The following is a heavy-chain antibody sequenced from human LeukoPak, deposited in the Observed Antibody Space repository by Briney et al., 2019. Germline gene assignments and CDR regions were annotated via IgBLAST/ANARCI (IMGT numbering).Heavy chain of an antibody. CDR3: ATDPYNWNDGKVDY. D-gene: IGHD1-1*01. CDR1: GGTFSSYA. J-gene: IGHJ4*02. V-gene: IGHV1-69*04. Sequence: SVKVSCKASGGTFSSYAISWVRQAPGQGLEWMGRIIPILGIANYAQKFRGRVTITADKSTSTAYMELSSLRSEDTAVYYCATDPYNWNDGKVDYWGQGTLVTVSS. CDR2: IIPILGIA.